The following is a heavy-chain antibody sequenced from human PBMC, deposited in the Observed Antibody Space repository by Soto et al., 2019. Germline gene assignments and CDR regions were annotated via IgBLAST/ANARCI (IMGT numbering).Heavy chain of an antibody. V-gene: IGHV3-30*18. Sequence: GGSLRLSCAASGFTFSSYGMHWVRQAPGKGLEWVAVISYDGSNKYYADSVKGRFTISRDNSKNTLYLQMNSLRAEDTAVYYYAKEMGKVDIVATSRSYYYYGMDVWGQGTTVTVSS. D-gene: IGHD5-12*01. CDR3: AKEMGKVDIVATSRSYYYYGMDV. J-gene: IGHJ6*02. CDR2: ISYDGSNK. CDR1: GFTFSSYG.